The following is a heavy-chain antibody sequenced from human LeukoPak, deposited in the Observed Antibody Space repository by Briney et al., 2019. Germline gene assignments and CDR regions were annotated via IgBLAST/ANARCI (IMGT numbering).Heavy chain of an antibody. CDR1: GGSISSSSYY. Sequence: PSETLSLTCTVSGGSISSSSYYWGWIRQPPGKGLEWIGSIYYSGSTYYNPSLKSRVTISVDTSKNQFSLKLSSVTAADTAVYYCARRGRVAATRAGAFDIWGQGTMVTVSS. D-gene: IGHD2-15*01. CDR2: IYYSGST. J-gene: IGHJ3*02. CDR3: ARRGRVAATRAGAFDI. V-gene: IGHV4-39*07.